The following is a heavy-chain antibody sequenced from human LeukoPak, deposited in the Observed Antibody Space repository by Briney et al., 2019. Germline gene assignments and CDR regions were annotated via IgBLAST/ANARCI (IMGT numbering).Heavy chain of an antibody. J-gene: IGHJ3*02. D-gene: IGHD1-26*01. Sequence: ASVKVSCKASGYIFSGYYMHWVRQAPGQGLEWMGWINPKNGGTTYAEKFQGRVTMTRNTSINTAYMELSRLRPDDTAVYYCARDSGSYSGAFDIWGQGTMVTVSS. CDR3: ARDSGSYSGAFDI. CDR1: GYIFSGYY. CDR2: INPKNGGT. V-gene: IGHV1-2*02.